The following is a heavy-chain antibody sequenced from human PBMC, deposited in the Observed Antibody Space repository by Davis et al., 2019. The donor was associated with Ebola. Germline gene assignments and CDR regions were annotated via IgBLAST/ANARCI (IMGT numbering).Heavy chain of an antibody. CDR1: GFTVSSNH. D-gene: IGHD2/OR15-2a*01. J-gene: IGHJ6*02. V-gene: IGHV3-53*01. CDR2: ISSAGDT. CDR3: AKWPTVEYTTALGYYYYDVDV. Sequence: GGSLRLSCAASGFTVSSNHMSWVRQAPGKGLEWVSYISSAGDTYYADSVKGRFTISRDTSKNIVSLQMDSMRADDTAVYYCAKWPTVEYTTALGYYYYDVDVWGQGTAVTVSS.